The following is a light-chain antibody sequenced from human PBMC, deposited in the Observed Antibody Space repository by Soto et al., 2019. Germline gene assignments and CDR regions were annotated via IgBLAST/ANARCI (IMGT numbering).Light chain of an antibody. CDR3: RSYTSSSTLLYV. Sequence: QSALTQPASVSGSPGQSITISCTGTSSDVGGYNYVSWYQQHPGKAPKLMIYDVSNRPSGVSNRFSGSKSGNTASLTISGLQDEDEADYYCRSYTSSSTLLYVFVTGTKVTVL. J-gene: IGLJ1*01. V-gene: IGLV2-14*01. CDR2: DVS. CDR1: SSDVGGYNY.